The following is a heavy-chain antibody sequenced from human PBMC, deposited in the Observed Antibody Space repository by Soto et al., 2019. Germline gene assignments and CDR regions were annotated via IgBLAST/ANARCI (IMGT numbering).Heavy chain of an antibody. CDR2: ISYDGSNK. CDR3: AKGIVGATPGDHLYYYYGMDV. Sequence: GGSLRLSCAAFGFTFSSYGMHWVRQAPGKGLEWVAVISYDGSNKYYADSVKGRFTISRDNSKNTLYLQMNSLRAEDTAVYYCAKGIVGATPGDHLYYYYGMDVWGQGTTVTVSS. V-gene: IGHV3-30*18. CDR1: GFTFSSYG. J-gene: IGHJ6*02. D-gene: IGHD1-26*01.